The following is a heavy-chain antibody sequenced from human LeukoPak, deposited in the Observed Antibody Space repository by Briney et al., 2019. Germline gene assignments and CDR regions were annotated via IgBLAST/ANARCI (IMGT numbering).Heavy chain of an antibody. Sequence: SETLSLTCTVSGGSISSGGYYWSWIRQPPGKGLERVGYIYYSGTTNYNPSLKSRVTISVDTSKNQFSLKLTSVTAADTAVYYCARQSNWFDPWGQGTLVTVSS. CDR1: GGSISSGGYY. V-gene: IGHV4-61*08. CDR3: ARQSNWFDP. CDR2: IYYSGTT. J-gene: IGHJ5*02.